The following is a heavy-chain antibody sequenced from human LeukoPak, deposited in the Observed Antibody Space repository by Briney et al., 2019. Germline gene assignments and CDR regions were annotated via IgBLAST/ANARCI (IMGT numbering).Heavy chain of an antibody. D-gene: IGHD4-23*01. CDR1: GFTFSDYY. CDR3: AREGGNSDY. J-gene: IGHJ4*02. CDR2: ISSSGNTL. Sequence: PGGSLRLSCAASGFTFSDYYMSWIRQAPGKGLEWVSYISSSGNTLYYADSVKGRFTISRDSTQNSLYLQMHSLRAEDTAVYYCAREGGNSDYWGQGTLVTVSS. V-gene: IGHV3-11*04.